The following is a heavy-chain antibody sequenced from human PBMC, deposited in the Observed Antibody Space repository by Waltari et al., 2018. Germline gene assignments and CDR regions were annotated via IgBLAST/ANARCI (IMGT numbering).Heavy chain of an antibody. CDR3: VRGSLNPGFDY. CDR1: GLTFSSYW. J-gene: IGHJ4*02. V-gene: IGHV3-74*01. Sequence: EVQLVESGGGLVQPGGSLRVSCAVSGLTFSSYWMHWCRQTPGEGLVWLSRTNTDGSFTNYADSVEGRFTMSRDNAKDTVYLQMNSLRAEDTAIYYCVRGSLNPGFDYWGQGTLVTVSS. CDR2: TNTDGSFT.